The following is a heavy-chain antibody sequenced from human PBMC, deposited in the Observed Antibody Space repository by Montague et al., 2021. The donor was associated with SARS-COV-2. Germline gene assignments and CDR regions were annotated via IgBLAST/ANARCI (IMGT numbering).Heavy chain of an antibody. D-gene: IGHD3-22*01. CDR3: ARGPRITMIVVVITDIWFDP. J-gene: IGHJ5*02. CDR2: INHSGST. V-gene: IGHV4-34*01. Sequence: SETLSLTCAVYSGSASDYYWSWIRQPPGKGLEWIGEINHSGSTNYNPSLKSRVTTSVDTSKNQFSLKLTSVTAADTAVYYCARGPRITMIVVVITDIWFDPWGQGTLVTVSS. CDR1: SGSASDYY.